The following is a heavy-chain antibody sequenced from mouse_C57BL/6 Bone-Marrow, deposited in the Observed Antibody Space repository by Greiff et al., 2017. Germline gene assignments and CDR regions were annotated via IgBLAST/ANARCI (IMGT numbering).Heavy chain of an antibody. Sequence: QVQLQQPGAELVRPGSSVKLSCKASGYTFTSYWMDWVKQRPGQGLEWIGNIYPSDSETHYNQKFKDKATLTVDKSSSTAYMQLSSLTSEDSAVYYCARRQLRLLFAYWAKGLWSLSLQ. J-gene: IGHJ3*01. V-gene: IGHV1-61*01. CDR1: GYTFTSYW. CDR2: IYPSDSET. CDR3: ARRQLRLLFAY. D-gene: IGHD3-2*02.